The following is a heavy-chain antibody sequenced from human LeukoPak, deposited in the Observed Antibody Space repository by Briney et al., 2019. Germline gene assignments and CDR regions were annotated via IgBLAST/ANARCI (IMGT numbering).Heavy chain of an antibody. CDR2: IPYDGSNK. Sequence: PGGSLRLSCAASGFTFSSYGMHWVRQAPGKGLEWVAVIPYDGSNKYYADSVKGRFTISRDNSKNTLYLQMNSLRTEDTAVYYCAKWEDDDYYFDYWGQGTLVTVSS. V-gene: IGHV3-30*18. CDR3: AKWEDDDYYFDY. D-gene: IGHD4-17*01. J-gene: IGHJ4*02. CDR1: GFTFSSYG.